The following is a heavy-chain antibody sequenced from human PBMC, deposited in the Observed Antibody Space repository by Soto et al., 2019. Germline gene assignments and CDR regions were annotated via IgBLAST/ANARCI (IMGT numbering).Heavy chain of an antibody. CDR2: IGGGGTDT. D-gene: IGHD1-20*01. Sequence: DVQLLESGGGLVQPGGSLTLSCAASRFTFSDFAMSWVRQAPGKGLEWVSSIGGGGTDTYYADSVKGRFTISRDNSMNTLYLQMDGLRDEDTAVYYCAKAAVPYNGKWDGFDSWGQETLVIVSS. CDR3: AKAAVPYNGKWDGFDS. CDR1: RFTFSDFA. J-gene: IGHJ5*01. V-gene: IGHV3-23*01.